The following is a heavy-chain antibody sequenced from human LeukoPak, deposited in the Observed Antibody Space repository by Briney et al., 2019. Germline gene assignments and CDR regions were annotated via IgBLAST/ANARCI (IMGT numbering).Heavy chain of an antibody. CDR2: INPNSGGT. Sequence: ASVKVSCKASGYTFTGYSMHWVRQAPGQGLEWMGWINPNSGGTNYAQKFQGRVTMTRDTSISTAYMELSRLRSDDTSVYYCARSAFPSQCTYWGQGTLVSVSS. D-gene: IGHD3-3*02. CDR1: GYTFTGYS. J-gene: IGHJ4*02. V-gene: IGHV1-2*02. CDR3: ARSAFPSQCTY.